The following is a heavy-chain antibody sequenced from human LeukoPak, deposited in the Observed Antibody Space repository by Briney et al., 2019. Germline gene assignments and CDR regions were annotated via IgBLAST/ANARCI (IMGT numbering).Heavy chain of an antibody. D-gene: IGHD3-22*01. V-gene: IGHV1-8*01. Sequence: ASVKVSCKASGYTFTSYDINWVRQATGQGLEWMGWMNPNSGNTGYAQKFQGRVTMTRNTSISTAYMELSSLRSEDTAVYYCASSDDYYDSSGYSPFDYWGQGTLVTVSS. CDR2: MNPNSGNT. CDR1: GYTFTSYD. CDR3: ASSDDYYDSSGYSPFDY. J-gene: IGHJ4*02.